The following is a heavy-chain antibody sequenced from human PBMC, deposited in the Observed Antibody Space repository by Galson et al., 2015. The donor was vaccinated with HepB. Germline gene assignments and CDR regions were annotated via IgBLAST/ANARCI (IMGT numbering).Heavy chain of an antibody. V-gene: IGHV3-21*01. D-gene: IGHD2-2*01. J-gene: IGHJ4*02. Sequence: SLRLSCAASGFTFSSYSMNWVRQAPGKGLEWVSSISSSSSYIYYADSVKGRFTISRDNAKNSLYLQMNSLRAEDTAVYYCARDLAYRYYFDYWGQGTLVTVSS. CDR2: ISSSSSYI. CDR3: ARDLAYRYYFDY. CDR1: GFTFSSYS.